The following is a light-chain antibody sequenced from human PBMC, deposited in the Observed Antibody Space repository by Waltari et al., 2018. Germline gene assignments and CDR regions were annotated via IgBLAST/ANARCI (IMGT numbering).Light chain of an antibody. CDR2: PAS. Sequence: EMVFTQSPGTLSLYRGERATLSCSARQRLRIYFAWYQQKPGQAPRLLIYPASARATGIPDRFSGSGSGTDFSLTISRLEPEDFAVYYCQHYESVPVKFGQGTKVEIK. V-gene: IGKV3-20*01. J-gene: IGKJ1*01. CDR1: QRLRIY. CDR3: QHYESVPVK.